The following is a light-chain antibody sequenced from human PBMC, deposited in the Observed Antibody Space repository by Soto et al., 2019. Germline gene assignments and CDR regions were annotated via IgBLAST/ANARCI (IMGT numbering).Light chain of an antibody. CDR3: QQRSNWPPTWT. CDR1: QSISDT. J-gene: IGKJ1*01. V-gene: IGKV3-15*01. Sequence: EIVMTQSPATLSVSPGGRATLSCRASQSISDTLAWYQQKPGQAPRLLIHGASTRATGFPGRFSGSGSGTDFTLTISSLEPEDFAVYYCQQRSNWPPTWTFGQGTKVDIK. CDR2: GAS.